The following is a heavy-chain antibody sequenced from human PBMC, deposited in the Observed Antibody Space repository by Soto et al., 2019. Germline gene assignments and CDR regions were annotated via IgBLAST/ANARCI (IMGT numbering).Heavy chain of an antibody. Sequence: GGSLRLSCAASGFTFSSYWMHWVRQAPGKGLVWVSRINSDGSSTSYADSVKGRFTISRDTAKNTLYLQMNSLRAEDTAVYYCAREGYGSGRHLDVWGQGTTVTVSS. CDR1: GFTFSSYW. D-gene: IGHD3-10*01. J-gene: IGHJ6*02. CDR2: INSDGSST. V-gene: IGHV3-74*01. CDR3: AREGYGSGRHLDV.